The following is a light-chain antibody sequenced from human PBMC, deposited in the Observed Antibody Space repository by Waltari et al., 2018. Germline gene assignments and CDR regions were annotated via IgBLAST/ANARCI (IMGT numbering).Light chain of an antibody. CDR1: QSVSSSY. CDR3: QQFDGTLWT. J-gene: IGKJ1*01. CDR2: GTS. Sequence: EMVLTQSPGTLSLSPGERATLSCRASQSVSSSYLAWYQQKPGQAPRLLIYGTSIRATGIPDRFSGSGSGTAFTLTISSLEPEDFAVYYCQQFDGTLWTFGQGSKVEIK. V-gene: IGKV3-20*01.